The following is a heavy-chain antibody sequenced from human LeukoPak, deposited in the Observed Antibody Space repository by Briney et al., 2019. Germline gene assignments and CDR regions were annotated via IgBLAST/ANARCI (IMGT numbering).Heavy chain of an antibody. D-gene: IGHD1-26*01. CDR1: GFTFSSYS. J-gene: IGHJ3*02. V-gene: IGHV3-48*04. CDR3: AKDELGSGSYDAFDI. CDR2: ISSSGSTI. Sequence: PGGSLRLSCAASGFTFSSYSMNWVRQAPGKGLEWVSYISSSGSTIYYADSVKGRFTISRDNAKNSLYLQMNSLRAEDTAVYYCAKDELGSGSYDAFDIWGQGTMVTVSS.